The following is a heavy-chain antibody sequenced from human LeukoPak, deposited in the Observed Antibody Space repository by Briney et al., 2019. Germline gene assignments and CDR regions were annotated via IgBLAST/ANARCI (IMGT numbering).Heavy chain of an antibody. CDR3: ARVGENYYDSSRIDY. J-gene: IGHJ4*02. D-gene: IGHD3-22*01. CDR1: GFTFSSYS. CDR2: ISPSGDIT. Sequence: GGSLRLSCAASGFTFSSYSMNWVRQAPGKGLEWVSGISPSGDITYYADSVQGRFTISRDNSKNMMYVQMNSLRAEDTAVYYCARVGENYYDSSRIDYWGQGTLVTVSS. V-gene: IGHV3-23*01.